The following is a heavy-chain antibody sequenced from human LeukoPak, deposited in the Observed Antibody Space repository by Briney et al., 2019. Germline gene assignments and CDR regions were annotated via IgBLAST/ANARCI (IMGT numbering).Heavy chain of an antibody. D-gene: IGHD5-12*01. V-gene: IGHV3-23*01. CDR2: ISGSGGST. CDR3: AKDRGYDRITYHDAFDI. Sequence: GGSLRLSCAASGFTFSSYGMSWVRQAPGKGLEWVSAISGSGGSTYYADSVKGRFTISRDNSKNTLYLQVNSLRAEDTAVYYCAKDRGYDRITYHDAFDIWGQGTMVTVSS. CDR1: GFTFSSYG. J-gene: IGHJ3*02.